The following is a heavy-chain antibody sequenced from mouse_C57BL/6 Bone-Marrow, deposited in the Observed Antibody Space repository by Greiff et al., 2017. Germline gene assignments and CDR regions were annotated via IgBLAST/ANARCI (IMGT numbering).Heavy chain of an antibody. Sequence: EVQLQQSGAELVRPGASVKLSCTASGFNIKDDYMHWVKQRPEQGLEWIGWIDPENGDTEYASKFQGKATITADTSSNTAYLQRSSLTSEDSAVYYCARAYGSSYVAWFAYWGQGTLVTVSA. CDR2: IDPENGDT. J-gene: IGHJ3*01. CDR3: ARAYGSSYVAWFAY. V-gene: IGHV14-4*01. D-gene: IGHD1-1*01. CDR1: GFNIKDDY.